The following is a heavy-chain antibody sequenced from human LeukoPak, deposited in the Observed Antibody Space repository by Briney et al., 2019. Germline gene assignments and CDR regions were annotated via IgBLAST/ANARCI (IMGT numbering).Heavy chain of an antibody. Sequence: GGSLRLSCAASGFTFSSYGMSWVRQAPGKGLEWVANIKQDGSEKYYVDSVKGRFIISRDNAKNSLYLQMNSLRAEDTAVYYCARVSPYTVTTLQYFDYWGQGTLVTVSS. CDR2: IKQDGSEK. J-gene: IGHJ4*02. CDR3: ARVSPYTVTTLQYFDY. V-gene: IGHV3-7*01. D-gene: IGHD4-17*01. CDR1: GFTFSSYG.